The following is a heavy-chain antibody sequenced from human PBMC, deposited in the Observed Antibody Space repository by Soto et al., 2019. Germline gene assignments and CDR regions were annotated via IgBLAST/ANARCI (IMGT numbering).Heavy chain of an antibody. V-gene: IGHV4-30-4*01. CDR2: IYYSGST. CDR1: GGSISSGDYY. D-gene: IGHD6-13*01. J-gene: IGHJ4*02. Sequence: SETLSLTCTVSGGSISSGDYYWSWIRQPPGKGLEWIGYIYYSGSTYYNPSLKSRVTISVDTSKNQFSLKLSSVTAADTAVYYGARVVIAAGDYFDYWGQGTLVTVSS. CDR3: ARVVIAAGDYFDY.